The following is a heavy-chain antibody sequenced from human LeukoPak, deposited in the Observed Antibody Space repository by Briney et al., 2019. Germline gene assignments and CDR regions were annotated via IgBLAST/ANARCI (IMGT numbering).Heavy chain of an antibody. V-gene: IGHV3-21*01. D-gene: IGHD3-3*01. Sequence: GGSLRLSCAASGFTFSSYSMNWVRQAPGKGLEWVSSISSSSSYIYYADSVKGRFTISRDNAKNSLYLQMNSLRAEDTAVYYCARDDTTIFGVVIHDYWGQGTLVTVSS. CDR2: ISSSSSYI. J-gene: IGHJ4*02. CDR3: ARDDTTIFGVVIHDY. CDR1: GFTFSSYS.